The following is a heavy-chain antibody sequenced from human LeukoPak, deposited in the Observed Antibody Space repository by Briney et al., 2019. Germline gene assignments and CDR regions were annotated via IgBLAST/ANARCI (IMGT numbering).Heavy chain of an antibody. D-gene: IGHD6-13*01. Sequence: SQTLSLTCAISGDSVSSNSAAWNWIRQSPSRGLEWLGRTYYRAKWFNNFAVSVRSRITLNPDTTKNHFSLQLNSVTPEDTAVYHCAREAGSSWFFGNFDYWGPGALVTVSS. CDR3: AREAGSSWFFGNFDY. V-gene: IGHV6-1*01. CDR2: TYYRAKWFN. CDR1: GDSVSSNSAA. J-gene: IGHJ4*02.